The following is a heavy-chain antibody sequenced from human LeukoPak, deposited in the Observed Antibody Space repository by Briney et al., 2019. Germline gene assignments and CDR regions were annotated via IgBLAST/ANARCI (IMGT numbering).Heavy chain of an antibody. J-gene: IGHJ2*01. V-gene: IGHV4-39*01. CDR3: ARGEGRRGYFDL. Sequence: PSETLSLTCTVSGGSISSSSYYWGWIRQPPGKGLEWIGSIYYSGSTYYNPSLKSRVTISVDTSKNQLSLKLSSVTAADTAVYYCARGEGRRGYFDLWGRGTLVTVSS. CDR2: IYYSGST. CDR1: GGSISSSSYY. D-gene: IGHD3-10*01.